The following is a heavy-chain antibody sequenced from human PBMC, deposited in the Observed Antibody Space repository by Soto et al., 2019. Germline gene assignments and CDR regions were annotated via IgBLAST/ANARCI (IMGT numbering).Heavy chain of an antibody. CDR2: IYYSGNT. D-gene: IGHD1-1*01. CDR1: GGSITTGGRY. CDR3: AQALVFTGGDGLDI. J-gene: IGHJ3*02. Sequence: QVRLQEWGPGLVKPSQTLSLKCSVSGGSITTGGRYWSWIRQLPGKGLEWIGDIYYSGNTYYNASLKSRVTISVEAAKNQFSLKLSSVTAADTAVYYCAQALVFTGGDGLDIWGQGRLVTDSS. V-gene: IGHV4-31*02.